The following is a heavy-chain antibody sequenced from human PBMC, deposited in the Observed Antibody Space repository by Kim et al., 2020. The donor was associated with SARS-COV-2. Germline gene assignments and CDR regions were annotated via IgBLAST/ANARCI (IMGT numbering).Heavy chain of an antibody. Sequence: GGSLRLSCAASGFTFSSYGMHWVRQAPGKGLEWVAVISYDGSNKYYADSVKGRFTISRDNSKNTLYLQMNSLRAEDTAVYYCARDHDVYYGSGSYYSNGMDVWGQGTTVTVSS. CDR3: ARDHDVYYGSGSYYSNGMDV. V-gene: IGHV3-33*05. CDR1: GFTFSSYG. D-gene: IGHD3-10*01. J-gene: IGHJ6*02. CDR2: ISYDGSNK.